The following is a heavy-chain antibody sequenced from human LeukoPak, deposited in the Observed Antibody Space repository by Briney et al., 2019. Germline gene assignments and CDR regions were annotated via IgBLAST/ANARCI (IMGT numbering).Heavy chain of an antibody. CDR2: FYYSGST. CDR3: ARDDYGGNSGFDY. Sequence: PSETLSLTCNVSGDSIISYFWSWIRQPAGKGLEWIGSFYYSGSTYYNPSLKSRVAISVDTSKNQFSLKLSSVTAADTAVYYCARDDYGGNSGFDYWGQGTLVTVSS. V-gene: IGHV4-4*07. J-gene: IGHJ4*02. CDR1: GDSIISYF. D-gene: IGHD4-23*01.